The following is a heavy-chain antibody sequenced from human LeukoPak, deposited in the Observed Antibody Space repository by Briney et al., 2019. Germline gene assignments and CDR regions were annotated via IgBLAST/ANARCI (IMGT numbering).Heavy chain of an antibody. D-gene: IGHD5-12*01. CDR2: IWYDGTNK. J-gene: IGHJ4*02. CDR3: ARDRSGYLSFDY. CDR1: GFTFSSYG. Sequence: PGRSLRLSCAASGFTFSSYGMHWVRQAPGKGLEWVAVIWYDGTNKYYADSVTGRFTISRDNSKNSLYLQMNSLRAEDTAVYYCARDRSGYLSFDYWGQGTLVTVSS. V-gene: IGHV3-33*01.